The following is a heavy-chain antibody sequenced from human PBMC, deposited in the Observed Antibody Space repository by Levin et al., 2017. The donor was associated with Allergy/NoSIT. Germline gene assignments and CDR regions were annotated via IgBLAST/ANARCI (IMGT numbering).Heavy chain of an antibody. J-gene: IGHJ4*02. CDR1: GFTFSSYS. Sequence: GESLKISCAASGFTFSSYSMNWVRQAPGKGLEWVSSISSSSSYIYYADSVKGRFTISRDNAKNSLYLQMNSLRAEDTAVYYCARDVTGCSGGSCYGNWGQGTLVTVSS. CDR2: ISSSSSYI. V-gene: IGHV3-21*01. CDR3: ARDVTGCSGGSCYGN. D-gene: IGHD2-15*01.